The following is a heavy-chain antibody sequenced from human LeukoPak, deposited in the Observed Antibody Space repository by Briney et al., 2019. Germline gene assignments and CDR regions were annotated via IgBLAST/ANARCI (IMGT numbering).Heavy chain of an antibody. CDR1: GYTFTNYG. CDR3: ARARTPSDSGSYLAY. Sequence: ASVKVSCKASGYTFTNYGISWVRQAPGQGLEWMGWISAYNGNTNYAQKLQGRVTMTTDTSTSTAYMELRSLRSDDTAVYYCARARTPSDSGSYLAYWGQGTLVTVSS. CDR2: ISAYNGNT. J-gene: IGHJ4*02. D-gene: IGHD3-10*01. V-gene: IGHV1-18*01.